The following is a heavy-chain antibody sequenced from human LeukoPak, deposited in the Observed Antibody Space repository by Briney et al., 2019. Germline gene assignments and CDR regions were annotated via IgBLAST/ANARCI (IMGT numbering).Heavy chain of an antibody. Sequence: GGSLRLSPAPSGFTFSSNYVSWVRQAPGKGLEWVSVIYSGGSTYYADSVKGRFTISRDNSKNTLYLQINSLRAEDTAVYYCASGSRSYCTPYYYMDVWGTGTTVTVSS. CDR1: GFTFSSNY. V-gene: IGHV3-53*01. D-gene: IGHD3-10*01. CDR3: ASGSRSYCTPYYYMDV. CDR2: IYSGGST. J-gene: IGHJ6*03.